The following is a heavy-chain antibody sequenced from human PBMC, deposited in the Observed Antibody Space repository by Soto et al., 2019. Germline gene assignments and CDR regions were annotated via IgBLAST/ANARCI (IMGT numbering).Heavy chain of an antibody. CDR3: ARGESQAEVMTVLHDYFDY. Sequence: QVQLVESGGGVVQPGRSLRLSCAASGFTFSSYGMHWVRQAPGKGLEWVAVIWYDGSNKYYADSVKGRFTISRDNSKNTLYLHKNSLRAEDTAVYYCARGESQAEVMTVLHDYFDYWGQGTLVTVSS. J-gene: IGHJ4*02. CDR1: GFTFSSYG. D-gene: IGHD2-8*01. V-gene: IGHV3-33*01. CDR2: IWYDGSNK.